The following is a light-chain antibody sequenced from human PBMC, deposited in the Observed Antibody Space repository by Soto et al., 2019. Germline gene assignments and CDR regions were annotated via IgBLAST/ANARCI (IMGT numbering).Light chain of an antibody. CDR2: EVT. CDR3: SSYRRSSTYV. V-gene: IGLV2-14*01. J-gene: IGLJ1*01. CDR1: SSDIGSYNY. Sequence: QSALTQPASVSGSPGQSITISCTGTSSDIGSYNYVSWHQQHPGQAPKLMIYEVTHRASGIPDRFSASKSGNTASLTISGLQAGDEADYYCSSYRRSSTYVLGTGTKLTVL.